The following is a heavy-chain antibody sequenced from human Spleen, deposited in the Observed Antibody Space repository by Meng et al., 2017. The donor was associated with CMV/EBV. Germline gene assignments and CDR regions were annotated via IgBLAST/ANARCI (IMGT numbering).Heavy chain of an antibody. D-gene: IGHD6-19*01. V-gene: IGHV3-23*01. J-gene: IGHJ5*02. CDR2: ISASGAST. Sequence: GESLKISCVGSGFTFSTYAMSWVRQAPGKGLEWVSTISASGASTHDAASVRGRFTISRDSSKNTLYLQMNSLRAEDTAIYYCAKDRGSGWPLDRWGQGTRVTVSS. CDR1: GFTFSTYA. CDR3: AKDRGSGWPLDR.